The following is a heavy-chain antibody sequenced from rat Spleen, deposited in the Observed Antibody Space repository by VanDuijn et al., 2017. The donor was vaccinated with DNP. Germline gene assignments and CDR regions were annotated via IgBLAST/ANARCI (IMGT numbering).Heavy chain of an antibody. J-gene: IGHJ4*01. D-gene: IGHD1-11*01. V-gene: IGHV5-7*01. CDR3: STFEGRDA. Sequence: EVQLVESGGGLVQPGRSLKLSCAASGFTFSDYNMAWVRQAPKKGLEWVATISYDGSSTYYRDSVKGHFTISRDNAKSTLYLQMDSLRSEDTATYYCSTFEGRDAWGQGTSVTVSS. CDR2: ISYDGSST. CDR1: GFTFSDYN.